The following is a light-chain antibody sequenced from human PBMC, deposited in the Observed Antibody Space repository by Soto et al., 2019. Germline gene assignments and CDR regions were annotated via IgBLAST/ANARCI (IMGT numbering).Light chain of an antibody. CDR2: GNS. V-gene: IGLV1-40*01. CDR1: SSNIGAGYD. J-gene: IGLJ2*01. Sequence: QSVLTQPPSVSGAPGHRVTISCTGSSSNIGAGYDVHWYQQLPGTAPKLLIYGNSNRPSGVPDRFSGSKSGTSASLAITGLQAEDEADYYCQSYDSSVSKVVFGGGTKLTVL. CDR3: QSYDSSVSKVV.